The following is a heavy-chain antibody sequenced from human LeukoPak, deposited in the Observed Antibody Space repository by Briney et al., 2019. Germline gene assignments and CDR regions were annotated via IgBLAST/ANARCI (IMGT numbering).Heavy chain of an antibody. CDR3: AKDVSSASYYYYGMDV. Sequence: GRSLRLSCAVSGFTFDDYAMHWVRQAPGKGLEGVSGISWNSGSIDYADSVKGRFTISGDNAKNSLSLQMNSLRAEDTALYYCAKDVSSASYYYYGMDVWGQGTPVTVSS. CDR1: GFTFDDYA. D-gene: IGHD6-25*01. J-gene: IGHJ6*02. V-gene: IGHV3-9*01. CDR2: ISWNSGSI.